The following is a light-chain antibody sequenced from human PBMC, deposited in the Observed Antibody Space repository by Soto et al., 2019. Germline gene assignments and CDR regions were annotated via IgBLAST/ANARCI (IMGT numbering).Light chain of an antibody. CDR3: QQYNSYSYT. CDR2: KAS. V-gene: IGKV1-5*03. Sequence: DLQMTQSPSPLSASVGDRVTLTCRASPSISSWLAWYQQKPGKAPKLLIYKASSLESGVPSRFSGSGSGTEFTLTISSLQPDDFATYYCQQYNSYSYTFGQGTKLEIK. CDR1: PSISSW. J-gene: IGKJ2*01.